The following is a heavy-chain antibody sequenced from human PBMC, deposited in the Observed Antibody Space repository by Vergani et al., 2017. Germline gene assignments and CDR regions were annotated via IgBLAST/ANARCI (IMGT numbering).Heavy chain of an antibody. D-gene: IGHD3-9*01. CDR3: ARLRYDILTTD. Sequence: QLQLQESGPGLVKPSETLSLTCTVSGGSISSSSYYWGWIRQPPGKGLEGIGSIYYSGSTYYNPSLKSRVTISVDTSKNQFSLKLSSVTAADTAVYYCARLRYDILTTDWGQGTLVTVSS. CDR1: GGSISSSSYY. V-gene: IGHV4-39*01. J-gene: IGHJ4*02. CDR2: IYYSGST.